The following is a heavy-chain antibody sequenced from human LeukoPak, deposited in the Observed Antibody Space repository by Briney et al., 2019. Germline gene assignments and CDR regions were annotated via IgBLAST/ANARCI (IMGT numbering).Heavy chain of an antibody. V-gene: IGHV4-39*01. Sequence: PSETLSLTCTVSGGSISSSSYYWGWIRQPPGKGLEWIGSIYYSGSTYYNPSLKSRVTISVDTSKNQFSLKLSSVTAADTAVYYCARQGMDMVRGVIYYNWFDPWGQGTLVTVSS. CDR1: GGSISSSSYY. D-gene: IGHD3-10*01. CDR3: ARQGMDMVRGVIYYNWFDP. CDR2: IYYSGST. J-gene: IGHJ5*02.